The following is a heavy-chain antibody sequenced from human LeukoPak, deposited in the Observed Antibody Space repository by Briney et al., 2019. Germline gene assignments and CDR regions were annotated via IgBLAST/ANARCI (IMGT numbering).Heavy chain of an antibody. J-gene: IGHJ5*02. D-gene: IGHD3-22*01. CDR2: IYYSGST. CDR3: ASRQRYYYDSSGYLLPEAETFDP. V-gene: IGHV4-39*01. CDR1: GGSISSSSYY. Sequence: SETLSLTCTVSGGSISSSSYYWGWIRQPPGKGLEWIGNIYYSGSTYYNPSLKSRVTISVDTSKNQFSLKLSSVTAADTAVYYCASRQRYYYDSSGYLLPEAETFDPWGQGTLVTVSS.